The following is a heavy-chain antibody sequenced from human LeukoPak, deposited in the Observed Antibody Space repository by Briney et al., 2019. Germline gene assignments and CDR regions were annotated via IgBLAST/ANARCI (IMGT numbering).Heavy chain of an antibody. CDR3: ARDVDTSGYDENYFDY. CDR2: IYTSGST. D-gene: IGHD5-12*01. CDR1: GGSISSGSYY. J-gene: IGHJ4*02. Sequence: PSETLSLTCTVSGGSISSGSYYWSWIRQPAGKGLEWIGRIYTSGSTNYNPSLKSRVTISVDTSKNQFSLKLSSVTAADTAMYYCARDVDTSGYDENYFDYWGQGTLVTVSS. V-gene: IGHV4-61*02.